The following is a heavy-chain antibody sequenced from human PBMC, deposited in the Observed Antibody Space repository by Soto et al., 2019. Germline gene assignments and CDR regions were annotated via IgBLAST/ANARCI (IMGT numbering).Heavy chain of an antibody. Sequence: VQLVQSGAEVKKPGASVKVSCKTSGYTFTNYGVGWVRQAPGQGLEWMGWTSGYNGNTKYAQQFQGRVTMTTDTSTSTAYMELRSLRSDDTAVYYCARLGWYYYDSSSYCDYWGQGTLVTVSS. CDR1: GYTFTNYG. CDR2: TSGYNGNT. D-gene: IGHD3-22*01. CDR3: ARLGWYYYDSSSYCDY. J-gene: IGHJ4*02. V-gene: IGHV1-18*01.